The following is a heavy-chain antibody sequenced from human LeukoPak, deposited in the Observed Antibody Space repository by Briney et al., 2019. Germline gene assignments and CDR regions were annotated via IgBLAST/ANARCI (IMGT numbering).Heavy chain of an antibody. CDR3: AKGHYYGSGSLDY. V-gene: IGHV3-23*01. Sequence: GGSLRLSCAASGFTFSSYGMSWVRQAPGKGLEWVSAIGGRDGSTYYADSVKGRFTISRDNSKNTLYVQMNGLRAEDTAVYYCAKGHYYGSGSLDYWGQGTLVTVSS. J-gene: IGHJ4*02. CDR2: IGGRDGST. CDR1: GFTFSSYG. D-gene: IGHD3-10*01.